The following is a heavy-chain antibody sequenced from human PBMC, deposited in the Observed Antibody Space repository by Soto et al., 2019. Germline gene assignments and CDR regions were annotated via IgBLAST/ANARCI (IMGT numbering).Heavy chain of an antibody. CDR2: INPSGGST. Sequence: QVQLVQSGAEVKKPGASVKVSCKASGYTFSSNYMYWVRQAPGQGLEWMGIINPSGGSTSYAQKLQGRVTMTRDTSTSTVYMELTSLRSEETAVYYCATSGRAFDALTMGRQYYYCMDVWGQGTTVSVSS. V-gene: IGHV1-46*04. D-gene: IGHD2-2*01. CDR3: ATSGRAFDALTMGRQYYYCMDV. CDR1: GYTFSSNY. J-gene: IGHJ6*02.